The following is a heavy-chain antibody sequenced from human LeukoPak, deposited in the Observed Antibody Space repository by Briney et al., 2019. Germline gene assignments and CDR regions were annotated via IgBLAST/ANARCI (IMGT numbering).Heavy chain of an antibody. J-gene: IGHJ6*03. CDR2: ISSSSATI. Sequence: PGGSLRLSCEGSGFSFSAYNMNWVRQAPGKGLESISYISSSSATIFYADSVKGRFTISRDNAKNSLYLQMNSLRAEDTAVYYCARVGYHKSYYYYYYMDVWGKGTTVTVSS. CDR1: GFSFSAYN. V-gene: IGHV3-48*01. D-gene: IGHD5-12*01. CDR3: ARVGYHKSYYYYYYMDV.